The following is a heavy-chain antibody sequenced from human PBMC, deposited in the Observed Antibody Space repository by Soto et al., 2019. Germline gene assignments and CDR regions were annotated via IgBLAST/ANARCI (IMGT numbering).Heavy chain of an antibody. CDR2: TKNKANSYTT. J-gene: IGHJ4*02. V-gene: IGHV3-72*01. Sequence: SLRGGCAASVLTWRDGRMDWVREAPGKWLETVGRTKNKANSYTTEYAASVKGRFTISRDYSRHSVCLQMNSLKTDDTAVYYCTIEGAYPGPDFDYWGQRTLVTVSS. D-gene: IGHD3-16*01. CDR3: TIEGAYPGPDFDY. CDR1: VLTWRDGR.